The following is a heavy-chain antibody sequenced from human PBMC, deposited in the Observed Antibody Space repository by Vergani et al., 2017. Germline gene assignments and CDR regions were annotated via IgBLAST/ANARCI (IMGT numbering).Heavy chain of an antibody. J-gene: IGHJ4*02. D-gene: IGHD1-26*01. CDR2: ISSSSSTI. CDR1: GFTFSSYS. CDR3: ARDLNSGSYYGGDY. V-gene: IGHV3-48*02. Sequence: EVQLVESGGGLVQPGGSLRLSCAASGFTFSSYSMNWVRQAPGKGLEWVSYISSSSSTIYYAYSVKGRFTISRDNAKNSLYLQMNSLRDEDTAVYYCARDLNSGSYYGGDYWGQGTLVTVSS.